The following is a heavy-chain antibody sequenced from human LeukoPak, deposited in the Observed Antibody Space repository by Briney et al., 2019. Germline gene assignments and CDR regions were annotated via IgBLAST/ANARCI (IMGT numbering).Heavy chain of an antibody. CDR2: INAGNGNT. V-gene: IGHV1-3*01. Sequence: GASVKVSCKASGYTFTSYAMHWVRQAPGQRLEWMGWINAGNGNTKYSQKFQGRVTITRDTSTSTAYMELRSLRSDDTAVYYCARDPVAAAYYYYYGMDVWGQGTTVTVSS. CDR3: ARDPVAAAYYYYYGMDV. J-gene: IGHJ6*02. CDR1: GYTFTSYA. D-gene: IGHD6-19*01.